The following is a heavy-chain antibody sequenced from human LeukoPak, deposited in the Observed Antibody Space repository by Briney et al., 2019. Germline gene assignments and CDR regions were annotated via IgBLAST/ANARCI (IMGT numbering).Heavy chain of an antibody. Sequence: SETLSLTFTVSGGSISSYYWSWIRQPPGKGLEWIGYIYYSGSTNYNPSLKSRVTISVDTSKNQFSLKLSSVTAADTAVYYCARDQGYSGYDFDPWGQGTLVTVSS. J-gene: IGHJ5*02. D-gene: IGHD5-12*01. V-gene: IGHV4-59*01. CDR3: ARDQGYSGYDFDP. CDR2: IYYSGST. CDR1: GGSISSYY.